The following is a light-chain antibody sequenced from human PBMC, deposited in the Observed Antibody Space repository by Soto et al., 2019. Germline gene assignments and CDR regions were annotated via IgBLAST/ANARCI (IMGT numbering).Light chain of an antibody. CDR2: DAS. J-gene: IGKJ2*01. Sequence: EIVLTQSPTNLSLSPGERATLSCRASQSVSSYLAWYQQKPGQAPRILIYDASNRATGIPARFSGSGSGTDFTLTISSLEPEDFAVYYCQQRSNWPYTFGQGTKLEIK. V-gene: IGKV3-11*01. CDR3: QQRSNWPYT. CDR1: QSVSSY.